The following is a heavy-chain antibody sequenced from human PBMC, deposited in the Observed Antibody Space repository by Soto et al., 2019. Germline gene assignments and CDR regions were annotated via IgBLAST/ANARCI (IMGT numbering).Heavy chain of an antibody. D-gene: IGHD6-13*01. J-gene: IGHJ4*02. CDR1: GFTFSSYA. V-gene: IGHV3-23*01. CDR3: ATSAADPPRGVDS. Sequence: GGSLRLSCASSGFTFSSYAMSLVRQAPGKGLEWVSAISGSGGSTYYADSVKGRFTISRDNSKNTLYLQMNSLRAEDTAVYYWATSAADPPRGVDSGGQEPLVTVS. CDR2: ISGSGGST.